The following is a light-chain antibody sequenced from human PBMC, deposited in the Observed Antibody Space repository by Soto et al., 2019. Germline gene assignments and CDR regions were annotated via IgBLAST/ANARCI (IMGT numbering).Light chain of an antibody. J-gene: IGKJ1*01. CDR3: QPYNNWPRT. CDR2: SEY. CDR1: QSVSSD. Sequence: EIVMTQYPGNLSLSPWEIDDLSGRASQSVSSDLAWYHQKPGQDNRIIIYSEYTRATGIKARFSGSGSGTEFTLTIKSLQSEDFAVYYCQPYNNWPRTLGKGTKVDIK. V-gene: IGKV3-15*01.